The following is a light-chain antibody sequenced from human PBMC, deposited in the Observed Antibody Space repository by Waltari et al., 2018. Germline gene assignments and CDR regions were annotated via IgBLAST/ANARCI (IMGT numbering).Light chain of an antibody. CDR2: DVT. Sequence: QSALTQPASVSGSPGQSITISCTGTSSDIGGYNYVPWYQQHPGKAPKLMIYDVTNRPSGLSNRFSGSKSGNTASLTISGLQAEDEADYYCSSYTSSSTVVFGGGTQLTVL. CDR3: SSYTSSSTVV. J-gene: IGLJ2*01. V-gene: IGLV2-14*01. CDR1: SSDIGGYNY.